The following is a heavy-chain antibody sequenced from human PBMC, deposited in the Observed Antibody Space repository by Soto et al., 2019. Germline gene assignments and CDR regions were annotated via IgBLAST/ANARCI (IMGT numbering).Heavy chain of an antibody. CDR2: ISAYNGNT. D-gene: IGHD3-9*01. Sequence: QVQLVQSGAEVKKPGASVKVSCKASGYTFTSYGISWVRQAPGQGLEWMGWISAYNGNTNYAQKLQGRVTMTTDTSTSTAYMELRSLGSDDTAVYYCARGGWGGITYDILTGLCFDIWGQGTMVTVSS. CDR3: ARGGWGGITYDILTGLCFDI. V-gene: IGHV1-18*04. J-gene: IGHJ3*02. CDR1: GYTFTSYG.